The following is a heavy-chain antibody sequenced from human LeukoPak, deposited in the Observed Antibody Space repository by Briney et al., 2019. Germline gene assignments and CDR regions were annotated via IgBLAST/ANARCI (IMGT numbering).Heavy chain of an antibody. D-gene: IGHD6-6*01. CDR1: GFTFNIAW. CDR3: VWSSAWDKRFYLDY. J-gene: IGHJ4*02. CDR2: IKTQTDGPT. Sequence: GGSLRLSCAASGFTFNIAWMSWVRQAPGKGLEWVGRIKTQTDGPTEYAAPVKGRFTISRDDSKNTLYLQMSSLKTDDTAVYYCVWSSAWDKRFYLDYWGRGTLVTVSS. V-gene: IGHV3-15*05.